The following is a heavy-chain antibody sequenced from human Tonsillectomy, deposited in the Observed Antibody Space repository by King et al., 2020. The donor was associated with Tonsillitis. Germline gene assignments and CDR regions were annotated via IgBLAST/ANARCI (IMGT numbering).Heavy chain of an antibody. CDR1: GFTFSSYA. Sequence: VQLVKSGGGLVQPGGSLRLSCAASGFTFSSYAMSWVRQAPGKGLEWVSAISGSGGSTYYADSVKGRFTISRDNSKNTLYLQMNSLRAEDTAVYYCAKAPRFLEWLLYSCYFDLWGRGTLVTVSS. D-gene: IGHD3-3*01. CDR2: ISGSGGST. CDR3: AKAPRFLEWLLYSCYFDL. V-gene: IGHV3-23*04. J-gene: IGHJ2*01.